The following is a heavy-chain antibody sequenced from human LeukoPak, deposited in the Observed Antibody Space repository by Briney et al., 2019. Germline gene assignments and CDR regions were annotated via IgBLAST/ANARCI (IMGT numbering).Heavy chain of an antibody. Sequence: SETLSLTCAVYGGSFSGYYWSWIRQPPGKGLEWIGEINHSGSTNYNPSLKSRVTISLDTSKNQFSLKLSSVTAADTAVYYCARAGYYYIAFDIWGQGTVVTVSS. D-gene: IGHD3-10*01. J-gene: IGHJ3*02. V-gene: IGHV4-34*01. CDR3: ARAGYYYIAFDI. CDR2: INHSGST. CDR1: GGSFSGYY.